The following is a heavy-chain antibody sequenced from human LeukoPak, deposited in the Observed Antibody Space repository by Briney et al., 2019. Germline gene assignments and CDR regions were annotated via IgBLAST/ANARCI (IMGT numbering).Heavy chain of an antibody. V-gene: IGHV4-34*01. Sequence: SETLSLTCAVYGGSFSGYYWSWIRQPPGKGLEWIGEINHSGSTDYNPSLKSRVTISVDTSKNQFSLKLSSVTAADTAVYYCARGTGGYQLLLYYWGQGTLGTVSS. CDR3: ARGTGGYQLLLYY. CDR2: INHSGST. D-gene: IGHD2-2*01. J-gene: IGHJ4*02. CDR1: GGSFSGYY.